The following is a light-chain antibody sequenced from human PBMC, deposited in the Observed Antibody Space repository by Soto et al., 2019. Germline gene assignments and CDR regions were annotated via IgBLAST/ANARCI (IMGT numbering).Light chain of an antibody. CDR1: ESVSGSY. Sequence: EIVLTQSPAPVSLSPGERVTLSCRASESVSGSYLSWYQQKPGQAPRLLTYDASNRATGTPARFSGSGSGTDFTLTISSLEPEDSAVYYCQQRYVWLTFGGGTKVDI. V-gene: IGKV3D-7*01. CDR3: QQRYVWLT. J-gene: IGKJ4*01. CDR2: DAS.